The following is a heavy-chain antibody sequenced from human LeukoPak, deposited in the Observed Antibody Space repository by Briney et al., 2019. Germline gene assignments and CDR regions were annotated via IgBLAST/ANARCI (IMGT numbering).Heavy chain of an antibody. CDR3: ARSLKRGFYDYVWGSYDY. J-gene: IGHJ4*02. V-gene: IGHV1-18*01. CDR2: ISVYNGNT. CDR1: GYTFTDYG. Sequence: GASVKVSCKTSGYTFTDYGINWVRQAPGQGLEWVGWISVYNGNTNYAQKLQGRVTMTTDPSTSTAYMELRSLISDDTAIYYCARSLKRGFYDYVWGSYDYWGQGTLVTVSS. D-gene: IGHD3-16*01.